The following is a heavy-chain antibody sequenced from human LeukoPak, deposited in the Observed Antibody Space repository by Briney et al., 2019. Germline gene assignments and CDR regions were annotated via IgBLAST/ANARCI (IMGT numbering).Heavy chain of an antibody. J-gene: IGHJ4*02. D-gene: IGHD1-7*01. CDR2: INPDGSSI. Sequence: QPGGSLRLSCAASGFTFSNYWVHWVRQAPGKGLVWVSRINPDGSSINYADSVKGRFTISRDNAKNTLYLQMNSLRAEDTAVYYCATAGNYRFDYWGQGTLVTASS. CDR1: GFTFSNYW. V-gene: IGHV3-74*01. CDR3: ATAGNYRFDY.